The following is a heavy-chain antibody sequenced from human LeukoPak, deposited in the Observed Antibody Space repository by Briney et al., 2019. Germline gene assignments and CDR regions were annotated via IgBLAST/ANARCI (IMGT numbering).Heavy chain of an antibody. Sequence: SETLSLTRAVAGYSMNSSYYWGWIRQPPGKGLEWIGSIYHTGNTYYKSSLKSRLTITIDTSKNQFSLKLTSVTAADTAIYYCARAFPAFDPWGQGTLVTVSS. CDR3: ARAFPAFDP. CDR1: GYSMNSSYY. D-gene: IGHD2-2*01. CDR2: IYHTGNT. J-gene: IGHJ5*02. V-gene: IGHV4-38-2*01.